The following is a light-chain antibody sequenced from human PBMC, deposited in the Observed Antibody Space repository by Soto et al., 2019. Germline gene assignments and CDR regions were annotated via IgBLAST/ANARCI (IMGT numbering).Light chain of an antibody. CDR1: QSISNW. V-gene: IGKV1-5*01. CDR2: AAS. J-gene: IGKJ1*01. CDR3: QHYNSYGT. Sequence: DIQMTQSPSTLSASVGDRVTITCRASQSISNWLAWYQQKPGKAPKLLIYAASTLQSGVPSRFSGSGSGTEFTLTISSLRPDDFATYYCQHYNSYGTFGQGTKVDIK.